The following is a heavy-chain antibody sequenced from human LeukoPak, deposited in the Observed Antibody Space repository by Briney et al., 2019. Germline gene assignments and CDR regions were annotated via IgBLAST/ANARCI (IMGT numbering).Heavy chain of an antibody. V-gene: IGHV3-53*01. CDR1: GFTVSSNY. J-gene: IGHJ4*02. Sequence: GGSLRLSCAASGFTVSSNYMSWVRQAPGKGLEWVSVIYSGGSTYYADSVKGRFTISRDNSKNTLYLQMNSLRVEDTAVYYCARDNNYYGSGNIPFDYWGQGTLVTVSS. CDR3: ARDNNYYGSGNIPFDY. D-gene: IGHD3-10*01. CDR2: IYSGGST.